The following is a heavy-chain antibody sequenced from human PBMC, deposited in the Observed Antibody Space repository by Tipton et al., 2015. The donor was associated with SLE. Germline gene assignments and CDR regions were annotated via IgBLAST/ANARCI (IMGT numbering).Heavy chain of an antibody. J-gene: IGHJ4*02. D-gene: IGHD3-3*01. V-gene: IGHV4-31*03. Sequence: TLSLTCTVSGDSIISGSSYWSWVRQHPGKGLEWIGYIFYSGSTYYNPSLQSRVTLSIDRSKNQFSLNVNSVTAADTAVYYCARSWVYDFWSGYPFDYWGQGTLVTVSS. CDR2: IFYSGST. CDR3: ARSWVYDFWSGYPFDY. CDR1: GDSIISGSSY.